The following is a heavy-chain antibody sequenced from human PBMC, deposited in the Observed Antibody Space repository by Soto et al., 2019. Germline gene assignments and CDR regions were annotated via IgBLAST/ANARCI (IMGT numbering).Heavy chain of an antibody. J-gene: IGHJ5*02. V-gene: IGHV1-8*01. CDR1: GYTFTSYD. CDR3: ARGRDIALIDP. Sequence: QVQLVQSGAEVKKPGASVKVSCKASGYTFTSYDITWVRQATGQGLEWMGWMNPNSGNTGYAQKFQRRVTMTSNTSISTAYMELSSVRSEDTSVYYCARGRDIALIDPWGQGTLVTFSS. D-gene: IGHD2-8*02. CDR2: MNPNSGNT.